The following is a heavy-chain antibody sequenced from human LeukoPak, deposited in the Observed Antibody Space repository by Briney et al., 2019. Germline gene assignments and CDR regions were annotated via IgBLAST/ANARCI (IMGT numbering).Heavy chain of an antibody. Sequence: SSETLSLTCAVYGGSFSGYYWSWIRQPPGKGLEWIGEINHSGSTNYNPSLKSRVTISVDTSKNQFSLKLSSVTAADTAVYYCARVTTVAPEAFDIWGQGTMVTVSS. D-gene: IGHD4-23*01. CDR1: GGSFSGYY. CDR3: ARVTTVAPEAFDI. CDR2: INHSGST. V-gene: IGHV4-34*01. J-gene: IGHJ3*02.